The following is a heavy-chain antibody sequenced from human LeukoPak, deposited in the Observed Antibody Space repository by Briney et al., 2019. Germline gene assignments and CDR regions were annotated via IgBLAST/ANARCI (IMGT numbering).Heavy chain of an antibody. Sequence: GGSLRLSCAASGFTFSSYAMTWVRHAPAKGLERVSGISGSGAITYYAESMKGRVTISRDNSRKTLYLQIHSLRAEDTAMYYYAKEVSTSEGSSGVAYFPGRWGRGTPVTVSS. CDR1: GFTFSSYA. V-gene: IGHV3-23*01. J-gene: IGHJ2*01. D-gene: IGHD2-15*01. CDR3: AKEVSTSEGSSGVAYFPGR. CDR2: ISGSGAIT.